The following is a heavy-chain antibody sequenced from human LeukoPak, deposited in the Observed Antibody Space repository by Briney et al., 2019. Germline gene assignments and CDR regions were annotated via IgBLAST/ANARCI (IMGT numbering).Heavy chain of an antibody. J-gene: IGHJ4*02. CDR1: GFTFSGYD. CDR2: IGSRGSTI. V-gene: IGHV3-11*01. Sequence: PGGSLRLSCAASGFTFSGYDMSWIRQAPGKGLEWVSYIGSRGSTIYYADSVKGRFTISRDNAKNSLYLQMNSLRAEDTAVYYCARGPTTVTSPHFDYWGQGTLVTVSS. CDR3: ARGPTTVTSPHFDY. D-gene: IGHD4-17*01.